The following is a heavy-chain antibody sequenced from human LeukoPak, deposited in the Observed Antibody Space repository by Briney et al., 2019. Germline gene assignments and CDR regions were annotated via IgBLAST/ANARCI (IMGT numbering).Heavy chain of an antibody. J-gene: IGHJ4*02. CDR2: INGDGSWT. CDR1: GNYW. V-gene: IGHV3-74*01. Sequence: GGALRLSCPASGNYWMHWVRQAPGKGLVWVSHINGDGSWTTYADSVKGRFTISKDNAKNTVYLQMNNLRAEHTAVYYCVSVYETYWGRGTLVTVSS. CDR3: VSVYETY. D-gene: IGHD5/OR15-5a*01.